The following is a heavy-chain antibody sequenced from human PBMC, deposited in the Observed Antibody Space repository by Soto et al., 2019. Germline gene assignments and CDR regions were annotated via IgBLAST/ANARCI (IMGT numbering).Heavy chain of an antibody. Sequence: HPGGSLRLSCVGSGFIFSNNGMHWVRQTPGKGLEWVAFMSYDGSDTFYADSVKGRFTISRDNSKNTLFLHMSNLRAEDTAMYYCAKVPTHFGESHPSYYYDSSGQDAFDIWGQGTMVTVSS. CDR1: GFIFSNNG. V-gene: IGHV3-30*02. D-gene: IGHD3-22*01. CDR2: MSYDGSDT. J-gene: IGHJ3*02. CDR3: AKVPTHFGESHPSYYYDSSGQDAFDI.